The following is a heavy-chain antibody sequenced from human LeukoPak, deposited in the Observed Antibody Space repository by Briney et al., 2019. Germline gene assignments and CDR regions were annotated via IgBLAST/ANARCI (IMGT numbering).Heavy chain of an antibody. CDR1: GFTFRSNT. D-gene: IGHD1-26*01. CDR2: ISYDGSNK. Sequence: GGSLRLSCAASGFTFRSNTMNWVRQAPGKGLEWVAVISYDGSNKYYADSVKGRFTISRDNSKNTLYLQMNSLRAEDTAVYYCARGLDSGSLFYWGQGTLVTVSS. V-gene: IGHV3-30-3*01. J-gene: IGHJ4*02. CDR3: ARGLDSGSLFY.